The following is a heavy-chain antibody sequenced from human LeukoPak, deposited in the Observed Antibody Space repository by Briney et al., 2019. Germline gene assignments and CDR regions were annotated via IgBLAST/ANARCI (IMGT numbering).Heavy chain of an antibody. D-gene: IGHD5-12*01. CDR2: IYYTGKN. J-gene: IGHJ4*02. Sequence: SETLSLTCAVSGGSINSHYWGWIRQPPGKGLQWIGDIYYTGKNNYNPSLNSRVNISLDTSKDHLSLNLTSVLAADTAIYYCVRRDSGWNYFDYWGQGILVTVSS. CDR1: GGSINSHY. V-gene: IGHV4-59*08. CDR3: VRRDSGWNYFDY.